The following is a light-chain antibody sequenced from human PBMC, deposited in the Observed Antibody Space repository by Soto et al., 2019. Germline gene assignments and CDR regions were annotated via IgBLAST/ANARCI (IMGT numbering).Light chain of an antibody. Sequence: EVVLTQSPATLSVSPGDRATLSCRASQSVSRNLAWYQQKPGQAPRLLIYGASTRATGVPARFSGSVSATEFTLSISSLKSEDVAVYYCQQYGDWPPETFGQGTKLEI. CDR2: GAS. J-gene: IGKJ2*01. CDR1: QSVSRN. CDR3: QQYGDWPPET. V-gene: IGKV3-15*01.